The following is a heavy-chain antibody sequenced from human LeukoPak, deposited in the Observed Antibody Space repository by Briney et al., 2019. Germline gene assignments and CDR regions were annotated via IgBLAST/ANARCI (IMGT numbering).Heavy chain of an antibody. D-gene: IGHD5-18*01. V-gene: IGHV4-61*01. CDR1: GGSIISSSYY. CDR2: IYYSGST. Sequence: SETLSLTCTVSGGSIISSSYYWSWIRQPPGKGLEWIGYIYYSGSTNYNPSLKSRVTISVDTSRNQFSLKLSSVTAADTAVYYCARFGQDRFGYSYGQRFDPWGQGTLVTVSS. CDR3: ARFGQDRFGYSYGQRFDP. J-gene: IGHJ5*02.